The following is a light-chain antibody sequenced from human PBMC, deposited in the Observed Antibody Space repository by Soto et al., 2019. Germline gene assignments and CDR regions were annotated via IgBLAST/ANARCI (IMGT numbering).Light chain of an antibody. CDR3: QQYGSSPL. CDR1: QSVSSSY. CDR2: GAS. V-gene: IGKV3-20*01. J-gene: IGKJ1*01. Sequence: EIVLTQSPGTLSLSPGERATLSCRASQSVSSSYLAWYQQKPGQAPRLLIYGASSRATGIPDRFSGSGSGTDFTLTISRLEPEDFAVHYCQQYGSSPLFGQGTKVEIK.